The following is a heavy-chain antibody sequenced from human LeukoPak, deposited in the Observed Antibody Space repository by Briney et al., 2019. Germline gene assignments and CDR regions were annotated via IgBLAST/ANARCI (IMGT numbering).Heavy chain of an antibody. CDR1: GGSIYSYY. Sequence: SETLSLTCTVSGGSIYSYYWSWIRQPPGRGLEWIGYIYTSGSTTYNPSLESRVTISLDTSKNQFSLKLGSVTATDTAVYYCARGARDSSGYYTTSNFDSRGQGTLVTVSS. D-gene: IGHD3-22*01. CDR2: IYTSGST. J-gene: IGHJ4*02. V-gene: IGHV4-4*09. CDR3: ARGARDSSGYYTTSNFDS.